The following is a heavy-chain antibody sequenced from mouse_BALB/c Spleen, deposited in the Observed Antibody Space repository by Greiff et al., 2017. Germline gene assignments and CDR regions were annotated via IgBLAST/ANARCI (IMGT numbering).Heavy chain of an antibody. J-gene: IGHJ2*01. CDR1: GYTFTSYW. D-gene: IGHD2-1*01. Sequence: QVQLKQSGAELAKPGASVKMSCKASGYTFTSYWMHWVKQRPGQGLEWIGYINPSTGYTEYNQKFKDKATLTADKSSSTAYMQLSSLTSEDSAVYYCARRNYGNYEDYWGQGTTLTVSS. CDR3: ARRNYGNYEDY. CDR2: INPSTGYT. V-gene: IGHV1-7*01.